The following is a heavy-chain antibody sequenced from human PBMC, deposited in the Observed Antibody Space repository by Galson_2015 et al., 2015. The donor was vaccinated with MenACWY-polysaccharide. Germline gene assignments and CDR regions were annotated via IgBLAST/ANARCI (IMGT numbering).Heavy chain of an antibody. D-gene: IGHD3-16*01. J-gene: IGHJ3*02. V-gene: IGHV1-69*04. CDR2: IIPIAGMV. Sequence: SVKVSCKASGGTFSDYGFGWVRQAPGQGLEWMGRIIPIAGMVNYAQKFQDRLTITADRSTSTTHLELNSLTSEDTAVYYCAGLLGEAPAQTGAFDIWGQGAVVTVSS. CDR1: GGTFSDYG. CDR3: AGLLGEAPAQTGAFDI.